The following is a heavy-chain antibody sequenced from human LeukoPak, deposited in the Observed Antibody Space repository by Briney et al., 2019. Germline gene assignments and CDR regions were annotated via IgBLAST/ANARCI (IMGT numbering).Heavy chain of an antibody. J-gene: IGHJ6*02. CDR1: GGSFSGYY. V-gene: IGHV4-34*01. Sequence: SETLSLTCAVYGGSFSGYYWNWIRQPPGKGLEGIGEINHRGSTNYNPSLKSRVTISVDTSKNQFSLNLSSVTAADTAVYYCARGLSMDVWGQGTTVTVSS. CDR2: INHRGST. CDR3: ARGLSMDV. D-gene: IGHD2/OR15-2a*01.